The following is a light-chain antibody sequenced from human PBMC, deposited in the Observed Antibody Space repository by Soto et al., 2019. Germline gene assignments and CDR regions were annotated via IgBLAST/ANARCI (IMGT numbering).Light chain of an antibody. CDR3: MQALQTPYT. J-gene: IGKJ2*01. Sequence: DIVMTQSPLSLPVTPGEPASISCRSSQSLLHSNGYNYLDWYLQKAGQSPQLLIYLGSNRASGVPDRFSGSGSGTDFTLKISSVEAEDVEVYYCMQALQTPYTFGQGTKLEIK. V-gene: IGKV2-28*01. CDR1: QSLLHSNGYNY. CDR2: LGS.